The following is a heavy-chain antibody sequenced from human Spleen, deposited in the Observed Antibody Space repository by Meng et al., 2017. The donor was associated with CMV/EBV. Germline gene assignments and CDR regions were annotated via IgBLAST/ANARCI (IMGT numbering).Heavy chain of an antibody. V-gene: IGHV1-2*02. Sequence: ASVKVSCKASGYTFTDYYMHWVRQAPGQGLEWMGWINPNSGGTNYAQTFQGRVTMTRDTSISTAYMELSRLRSDDTAVYYCARTGILMQFDPWGQGTLVTVSS. D-gene: IGHD3-3*02. J-gene: IGHJ5*02. CDR1: GYTFTDYY. CDR3: ARTGILMQFDP. CDR2: INPNSGGT.